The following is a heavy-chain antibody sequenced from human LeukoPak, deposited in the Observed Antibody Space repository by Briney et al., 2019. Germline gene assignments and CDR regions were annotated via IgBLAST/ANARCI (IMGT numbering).Heavy chain of an antibody. CDR3: ARDGV. V-gene: IGHV3-21*01. CDR1: GFTFSTYT. J-gene: IGHJ6*02. Sequence: SGGSLRLSCAASGFTFSTYTMSWVRQASGKGLEWVSSISSSSDYTHYADSVKGRFTISRDNAKNSMYLQLNSLRAEDTAVYYCARDGVWGQGTTVTVSS. CDR2: ISSSSDYT.